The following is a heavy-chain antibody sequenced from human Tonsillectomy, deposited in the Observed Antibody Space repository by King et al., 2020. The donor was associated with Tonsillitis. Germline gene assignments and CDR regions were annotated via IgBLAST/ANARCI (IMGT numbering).Heavy chain of an antibody. J-gene: IGHJ4*02. CDR1: GFTVSSNY. Sequence: VQLVESGGGLVQPGGSLRLSCAASGFTVSSNYMSCVRQAPGKGLEWVSVIYSGGSTYYADSGKGSFTISSDNSKNMLDLQMNSLRDEETAVYYCATVVLLFYFYYWGQGTLVTVPS. CDR3: ATVVLLFYFYY. V-gene: IGHV3-66*01. CDR2: IYSGGST. D-gene: IGHD6-6*01.